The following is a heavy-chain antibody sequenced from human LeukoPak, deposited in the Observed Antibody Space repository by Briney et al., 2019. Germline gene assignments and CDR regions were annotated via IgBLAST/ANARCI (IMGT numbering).Heavy chain of an antibody. D-gene: IGHD3-16*01. V-gene: IGHV4-34*01. Sequence: SETLSLTCAVYGGSFSGYYWSWIRQPPGKGLEWIGEINHSGSTNYNPSLKSRVTISVDMSKNQFSLKLSSVTAADTAVYYCARGNRGVMLYYYYMDVWGKGTTVTVSS. CDR3: ARGNRGVMLYYYYMDV. CDR2: INHSGST. J-gene: IGHJ6*03. CDR1: GGSFSGYY.